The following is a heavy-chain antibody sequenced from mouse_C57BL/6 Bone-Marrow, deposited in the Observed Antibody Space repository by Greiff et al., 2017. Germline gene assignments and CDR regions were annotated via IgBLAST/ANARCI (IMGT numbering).Heavy chain of an antibody. V-gene: IGHV5-16*01. Sequence: EVKLVESEGGLVQPGSSMKLSCTASGFTFSDYYMAWVRQVPEKGLEWVANINYDGSSTYYLDSLKSRFIISRDNAKNILYLQMSSLKSEDTATYYCARDSTTVVDWYFDVWGTGTTFTVSS. CDR1: GFTFSDYY. CDR3: ARDSTTVVDWYFDV. J-gene: IGHJ1*03. D-gene: IGHD1-1*01. CDR2: INYDGSST.